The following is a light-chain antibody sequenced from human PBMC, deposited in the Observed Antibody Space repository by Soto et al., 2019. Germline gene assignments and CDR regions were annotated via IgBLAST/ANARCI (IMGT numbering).Light chain of an antibody. CDR1: QSISSW. J-gene: IGKJ2*01. CDR3: KQYNSYPYT. CDR2: KAS. Sequence: DIQMTQSPSTLSSSVGDRVTITCRASQSISSWLAWYQQKPGQAPKLLIYKASSLESGVPSRFSGSGSGTAFTLTISRLQPDEFATYYCKQYNSYPYTFGQGTKLEIK. V-gene: IGKV1-5*03.